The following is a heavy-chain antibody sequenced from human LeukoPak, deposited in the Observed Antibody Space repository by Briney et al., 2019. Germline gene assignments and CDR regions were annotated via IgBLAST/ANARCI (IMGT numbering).Heavy chain of an antibody. J-gene: IGHJ4*01. D-gene: IGHD2-21*02. Sequence: GGSLRLSCAASGFTFISYGMQWVRQAPGKGLVWVSRINTDGSAISYADSVKGRFTISRDNAKNTLYLQMNSLRGEDTAVYYCARELPREVTLDYWGQGTLVTVSS. CDR3: ARELPREVTLDY. CDR1: GFTFISYG. V-gene: IGHV3-74*01. CDR2: INTDGSAI.